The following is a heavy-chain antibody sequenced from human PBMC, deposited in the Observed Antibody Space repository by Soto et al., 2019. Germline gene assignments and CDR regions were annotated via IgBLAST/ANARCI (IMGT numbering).Heavy chain of an antibody. D-gene: IGHD2-15*01. CDR2: MKRDGSST. J-gene: IGHJ4*02. CDR1: GFTLSSYW. V-gene: IGHV3-74*01. Sequence: EVQLVESGGGLVQPGGSLRLSCAVSGFTLSSYWMHWVRQVPGKGLACVSRMKRDGSSTSYADTVKCRFTISRDNAKNTLYLQINSLRADDTGLYYCARVGCSGGSCIDYWGQGTLVNVTS. CDR3: ARVGCSGGSCIDY.